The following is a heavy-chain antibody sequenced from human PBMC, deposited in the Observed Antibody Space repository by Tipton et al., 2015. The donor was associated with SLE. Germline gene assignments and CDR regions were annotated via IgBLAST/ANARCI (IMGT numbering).Heavy chain of an antibody. V-gene: IGHV3-48*01. D-gene: IGHD1-26*01. Sequence: SLRLSCAASGFTFSSYSMNWVRQAPGKGLEWVSYISSSSSTIYYADSVKGRFTISRDNAKNSLYLQMNSLRAEDTAVYYCARGLIVGAIPGMDVWGQGTTVTVSS. CDR1: GFTFSSYS. CDR3: ARGLIVGAIPGMDV. CDR2: ISSSSSTI. J-gene: IGHJ6*02.